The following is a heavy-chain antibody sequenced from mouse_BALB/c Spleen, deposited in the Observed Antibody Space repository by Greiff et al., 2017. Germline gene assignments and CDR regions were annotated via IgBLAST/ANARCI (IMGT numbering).Heavy chain of an antibody. Sequence: GGGLVQPTGSLKLSCAASGFTFNTYAMTWVRQAPGKGLEWVARIRSKSNNYATYYADSVKDRFTISRDDSQSMLYLQMNNLKTEDTAMYYCVITTPYAMDYWGQGTSVTVSS. CDR1: GFTFNTYA. CDR2: IRSKSNNYAT. J-gene: IGHJ4*01. D-gene: IGHD1-1*01. CDR3: VITTPYAMDY. V-gene: IGHV10-1*02.